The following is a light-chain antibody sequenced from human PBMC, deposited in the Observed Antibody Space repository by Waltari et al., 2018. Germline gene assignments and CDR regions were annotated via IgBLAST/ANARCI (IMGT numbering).Light chain of an antibody. Sequence: DVVMTQSPLSLPITPGQPASISCRSTQSLVHSNGNTYLSWYQQKPGQPPRRLIFEFSTQDSGVPARFGGSWAGTVFILKISIVEAEDVGVYYCGQGTHCPYSFGQGTKMEIK. J-gene: IGKJ2*03. CDR2: EFS. V-gene: IGKV2-30*02. CDR1: QSLVHSNGNTY. CDR3: GQGTHCPYS.